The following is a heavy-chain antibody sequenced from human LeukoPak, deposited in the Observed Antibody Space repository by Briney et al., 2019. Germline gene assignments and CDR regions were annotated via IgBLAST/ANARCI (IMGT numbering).Heavy chain of an antibody. Sequence: PSETLSLTCTVSGGSISSYYWSWIRQPPGKGLEWIGYIYYSGSTNYNPSLKSRVTISVDTSKNQFSLKLSSVTAADTAVYYCARDAVDGFSGGFDPWGQGTLVTVSS. CDR1: GGSISSYY. CDR2: IYYSGST. V-gene: IGHV4-59*01. J-gene: IGHJ5*02. D-gene: IGHD6-19*01. CDR3: ARDAVDGFSGGFDP.